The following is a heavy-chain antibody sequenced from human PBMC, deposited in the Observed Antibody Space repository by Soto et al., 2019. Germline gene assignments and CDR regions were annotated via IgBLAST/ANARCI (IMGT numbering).Heavy chain of an antibody. Sequence: QVQLVQSGAEVRKPGASVKVSCKASGYTFTTYDINWVRQATGQGLEWMGWVNPNSGNTGYAQKFQGRVTMTRNTSINPAYMELSSLRSEDTAVYYCTRGTRVAEYWGQGTLVTVSS. CDR2: VNPNSGNT. D-gene: IGHD2-15*01. J-gene: IGHJ4*02. CDR3: TRGTRVAEY. CDR1: GYTFTTYD. V-gene: IGHV1-8*01.